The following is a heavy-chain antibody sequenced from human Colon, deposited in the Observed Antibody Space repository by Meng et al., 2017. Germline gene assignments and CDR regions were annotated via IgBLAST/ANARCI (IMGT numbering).Heavy chain of an antibody. D-gene: IGHD3-9*01. V-gene: IGHV3-21*01. CDR1: GFTFSSYC. CDR2: ICSSSSYI. CDR3: ARDQEPIRYFGWLNKLIDY. J-gene: IGHJ4*02. Sequence: GESLKISCAASGFTFSSYCMNWVRQAPGKGLEWVASICSSSSYIYYADSVKGRFTISRDNAKNSPYQQMNSLRAEDKAVYYCARDQEPIRYFGWLNKLIDYWGQGTLVTVSS.